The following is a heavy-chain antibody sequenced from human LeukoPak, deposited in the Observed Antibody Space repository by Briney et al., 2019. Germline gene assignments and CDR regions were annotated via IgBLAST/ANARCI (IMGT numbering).Heavy chain of an antibody. CDR1: GYTFTSYY. CDR3: ARDRGLLYGSSGCLDS. V-gene: IGHV1-46*01. Sequence: ASVKVSCKSSGYTFTSYYMRWVRQAPGQGLEWMGLNNPSSGTTSYAQKFQGRVTMTRDTSTSTVYMELSSLTSEDTAVYYCARDRGLLYGSSGCLDSWGQGTLVTVSS. CDR2: NNPSSGTT. D-gene: IGHD6-19*01. J-gene: IGHJ4*02.